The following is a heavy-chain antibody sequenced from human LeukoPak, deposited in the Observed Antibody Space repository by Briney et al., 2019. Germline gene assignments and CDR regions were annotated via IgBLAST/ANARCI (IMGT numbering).Heavy chain of an antibody. CDR1: GGTFSSYA. CDR2: IIPIFGTA. Sequence: ASVTVSCKASGGTFSSYAISWVRQAPGQGLEWMGGIIPIFGTANYAQKFQGRVTITADESTSTAYMELSSLRSEDTAVYYCANTGRGDYYGMDVWGQGTTVTVSS. D-gene: IGHD5-18*01. J-gene: IGHJ6*02. V-gene: IGHV1-69*13. CDR3: ANTGRGDYYGMDV.